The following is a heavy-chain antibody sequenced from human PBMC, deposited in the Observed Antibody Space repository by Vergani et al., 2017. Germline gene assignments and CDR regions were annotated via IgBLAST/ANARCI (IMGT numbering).Heavy chain of an antibody. CDR2: ISGSGGST. CDR3: ANPVAPYDYYYGMDV. V-gene: IGHV3-23*01. Sequence: EVQLLESGGGLVQPGGSLRLSCAASGFTFSSYAMSWVRQAPGKGLEWVSAISGSGGSTYYADSGKGRFTISRDNSKNTLYLQMNSLRAEDTAVYYCANPVAPYDYYYGMDVWGQGTTVTVSS. CDR1: GFTFSSYA. J-gene: IGHJ6*02. D-gene: IGHD4-23*01.